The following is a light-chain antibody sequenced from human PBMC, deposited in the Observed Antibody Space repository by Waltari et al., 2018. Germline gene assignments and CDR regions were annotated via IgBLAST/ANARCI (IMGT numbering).Light chain of an antibody. V-gene: IGLV8-61*01. J-gene: IGLJ3*02. CDR1: SGPLSTHSY. CDR2: KAN. CDR3: ALYMGSGIWV. Sequence: QTVVTQEPTLSVSPGGTVTPTCPLSSGPLSTHSYPPWYQPTPAQAPRTLVYKANARSSGVPDRFSGSILGNTAALTITGAQADDESDYYCALYMGSGIWVFGGGTRLTVL.